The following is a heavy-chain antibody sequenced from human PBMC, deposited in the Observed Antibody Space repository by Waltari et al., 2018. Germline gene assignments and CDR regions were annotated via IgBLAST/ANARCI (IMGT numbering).Heavy chain of an antibody. CDR1: GYSISSGYY. CDR3: ARHDQVFDL. Sequence: QVQLQESGPGLVKPSETLSLTCAVSGYSISSGYYWGWIRQPPGKGLEWIGSIYHSGATYYDPSLKGRVTISVDTSKNQFSLKLGSVTAADTAVYYCARHDQVFDLWGRGTLVTVSS. CDR2: IYHSGAT. D-gene: IGHD3-16*01. J-gene: IGHJ2*01. V-gene: IGHV4-38-2*01.